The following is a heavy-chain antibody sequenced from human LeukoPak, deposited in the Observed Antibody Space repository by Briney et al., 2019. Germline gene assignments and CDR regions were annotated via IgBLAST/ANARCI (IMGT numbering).Heavy chain of an antibody. V-gene: IGHV3-49*04. CDR1: GFTFGDYA. CDR3: TRDVEMATITGGLDYFDY. Sequence: PGGSLRLSCTASGFTFGDYAMSWVRQAPGKGLEWVGFIRSKAYGGTTEDAASVKGRFTISRDDSNSIAYLQMNSLKTEDTAVYYCTRDVEMATITGGLDYFDYWGQGTLVTVSS. D-gene: IGHD5-24*01. J-gene: IGHJ4*02. CDR2: IRSKAYGGTT.